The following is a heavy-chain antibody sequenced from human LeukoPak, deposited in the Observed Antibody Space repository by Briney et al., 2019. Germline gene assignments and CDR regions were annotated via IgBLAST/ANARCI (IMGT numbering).Heavy chain of an antibody. J-gene: IGHJ4*02. CDR2: INHGGST. Sequence: SETLSLTCAVYGGSFSGYYWSWIRQPPGKGLEWIGEINHGGSTNYNPSLKSRVTISVDTSKNQFSLKLSSVTAADTAVYYCARVHGDYYFDYWGQGTLVTVSS. D-gene: IGHD4-17*01. CDR3: ARVHGDYYFDY. V-gene: IGHV4-34*01. CDR1: GGSFSGYY.